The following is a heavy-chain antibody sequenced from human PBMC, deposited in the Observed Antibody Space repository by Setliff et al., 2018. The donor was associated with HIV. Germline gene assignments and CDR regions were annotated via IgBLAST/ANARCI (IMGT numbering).Heavy chain of an antibody. CDR2: INHSGST. CDR1: GGSFSSYY. Sequence: PSETLSLTCGVSGGSFSSYYWSWIRQPPGKGLEWIGEINHSGSTNYNPSLRSRVTISADRSKNQFSLKLSSVTAADTAVYYCATTIMVRGSLGWFDSWGQGTLVTVSS. V-gene: IGHV4-34*01. D-gene: IGHD3-10*01. J-gene: IGHJ5*01. CDR3: ATTIMVRGSLGWFDS.